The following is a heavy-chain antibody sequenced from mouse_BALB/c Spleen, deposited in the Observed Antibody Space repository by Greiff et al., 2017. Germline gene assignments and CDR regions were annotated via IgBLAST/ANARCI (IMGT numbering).Heavy chain of an antibody. Sequence: VQLKQSGPELVKPGASVKISCKASGYSFTGYFMNWVMQSHGKSLEWIGRINPYNGDTFYNQKFKGKATLTVDKSSSTAHMELRSLASEDSAVYYCARMGGNYGGFAYWGQGTLVTVSA. V-gene: IGHV1-20*02. J-gene: IGHJ3*01. CDR3: ARMGGNYGGFAY. CDR1: GYSFTGYF. CDR2: INPYNGDT. D-gene: IGHD2-1*01.